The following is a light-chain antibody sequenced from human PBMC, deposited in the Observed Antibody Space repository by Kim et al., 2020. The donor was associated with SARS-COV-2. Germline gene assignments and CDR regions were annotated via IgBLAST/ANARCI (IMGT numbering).Light chain of an antibody. V-gene: IGKV2-24*01. Sequence: QPGSTSCRSGQSLEHSDGSTDLSWLQWRPGQAPRVLIYKNSSRLSGVPYRFIGRGAGPDFLLKISRFAAYDVGVYYFMQAAQFPRLFGQGTKLEI. J-gene: IGKJ2*01. CDR3: MQAAQFPRL. CDR1: QSLEHSDGSTD. CDR2: KNS.